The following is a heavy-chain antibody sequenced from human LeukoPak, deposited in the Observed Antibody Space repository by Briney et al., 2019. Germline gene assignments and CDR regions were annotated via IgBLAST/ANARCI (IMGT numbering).Heavy chain of an antibody. J-gene: IGHJ4*02. V-gene: IGHV3-23*01. D-gene: IGHD4-17*01. Sequence: AGGSLRLSCAASGFSFSSYAMSWVRQAPGKGLEWVSAISGSGAATYYADSVKGRFITSRDNSKNTLYLQMNSLRAEDTAVYYCAKAYGDYARDLYYFDYWGQGTLVTVSS. CDR2: ISGSGAAT. CDR3: AKAYGDYARDLYYFDY. CDR1: GFSFSSYA.